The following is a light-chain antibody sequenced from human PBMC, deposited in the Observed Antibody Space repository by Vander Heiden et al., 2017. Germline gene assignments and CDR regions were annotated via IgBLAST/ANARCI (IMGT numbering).Light chain of an antibody. CDR2: AAS. CDR3: QQSHSTPPYT. J-gene: IGKJ2*01. Sequence: DIQMTPSPSSLSASVGDRVTITCRASQRISTYLKWYQQKPGKAPKLLIYAASTLQSGVPSRFSGSGSGTDFTLTISSLQPEDFATYYCQQSHSTPPYTFGQGTKLEIK. V-gene: IGKV1-39*01. CDR1: QRISTY.